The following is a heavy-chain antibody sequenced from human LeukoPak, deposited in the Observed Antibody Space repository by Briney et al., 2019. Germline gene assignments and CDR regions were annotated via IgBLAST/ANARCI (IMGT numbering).Heavy chain of an antibody. J-gene: IGHJ4*02. D-gene: IGHD6-13*01. CDR3: ARVIRAAPGKGYFDY. Sequence: GGSLRLSCATSGFIFSTYALSGVRQATGKGGEWASSISGSGGSTYHAASVKGRFTISRDSSKNTLYLQMNSLRADDTAIYYCARVIRAAPGKGYFDYWGQGTLVTVSS. CDR1: GFIFSTYA. V-gene: IGHV3-23*01. CDR2: ISGSGGST.